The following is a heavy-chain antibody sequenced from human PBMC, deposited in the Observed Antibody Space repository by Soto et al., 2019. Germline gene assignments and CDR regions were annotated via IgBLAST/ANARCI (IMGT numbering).Heavy chain of an antibody. CDR2: ISYDGSNK. V-gene: IGHV3-30-3*01. CDR3: AREAQISGSYYLRGAFDI. D-gene: IGHD1-26*01. CDR1: GFTFSSYA. J-gene: IGHJ3*02. Sequence: QVQLVESGGGVVQPGRSLRLSCAASGFTFSSYAMHWVRQAPGKGLEWVAVISYDGSNKYYADSVKGRFTISRDNSKNKLYLQMNSLRAEDTAVYYCAREAQISGSYYLRGAFDIWGQGTMVTVSS.